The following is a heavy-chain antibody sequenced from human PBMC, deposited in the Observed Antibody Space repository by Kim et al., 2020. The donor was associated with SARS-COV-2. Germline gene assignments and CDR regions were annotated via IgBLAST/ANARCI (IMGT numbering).Heavy chain of an antibody. CDR3: TRVTIGSRNFDF. D-gene: IGHD3-10*01. CDR1: GYTFKTYG. J-gene: IGHJ4*02. CDR2: IYVYNGNT. V-gene: IGHV1-18*01. Sequence: ASVKVSCKASGYTFKTYGISWVRQAPGQGLEWMGWIYVYNGNTNYAQNLQDRVTMTTDTFTNTAYMELRSLRSDHTAIYYCTRVTIGSRNFDFWGQGALV.